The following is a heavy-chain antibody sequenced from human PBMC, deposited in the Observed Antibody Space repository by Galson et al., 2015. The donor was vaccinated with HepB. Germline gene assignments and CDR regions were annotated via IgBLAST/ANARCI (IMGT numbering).Heavy chain of an antibody. CDR2: IYPTDSDT. CDR1: GYNFNSHW. D-gene: IGHD5-24*01. Sequence: QSGAEVKKPGESLKTSCKGSGYNFNSHWIGWVRQMPGKGLEWMGIIYPTDSDTRYSPSFQGQVTMSVDKSTSTVYLQWSSLKASDTATYYCARNGGYNFNYFYYIDVWGKGTTVTVSS. J-gene: IGHJ6*03. V-gene: IGHV5-51*03. CDR3: ARNGGYNFNYFYYIDV.